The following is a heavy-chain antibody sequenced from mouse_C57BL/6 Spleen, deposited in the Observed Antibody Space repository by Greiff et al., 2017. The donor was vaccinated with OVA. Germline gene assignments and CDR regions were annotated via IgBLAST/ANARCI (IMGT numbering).Heavy chain of an antibody. V-gene: IGHV2-2*01. CDR1: GFSLTSYG. J-gene: IGHJ2*01. Sequence: VMLVESGPGLVQPSQCLSITCTVSGFSLTSYGVHWVRQSPGKGLEWLGVIWSGGSTDYNAAFISSLSTSKDNSKSQVFFKMNTLQTHNTAIYYGARDAYYYGSSYGYFDYWGQGTTLTVSS. CDR3: ARDAYYYGSSYGYFDY. D-gene: IGHD1-1*01. CDR2: IWSGGST.